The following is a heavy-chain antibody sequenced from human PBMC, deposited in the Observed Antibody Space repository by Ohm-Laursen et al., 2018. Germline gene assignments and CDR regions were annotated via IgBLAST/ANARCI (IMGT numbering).Heavy chain of an antibody. CDR3: ARTRPYGDYSSDFDY. D-gene: IGHD4-17*01. Sequence: TLSLTCAVSGYSISSGYFWGRIRQPPGKALEWLARYDWDDDKFYSTSLKTRLTISKDTSKNQVVLTMTNMDPVDTTTYYCARTRPYGDYSSDFDYWGQGTLVTVSS. CDR1: GYSISSGYFW. J-gene: IGHJ4*02. V-gene: IGHV2-70*16. CDR2: YDWDDDK.